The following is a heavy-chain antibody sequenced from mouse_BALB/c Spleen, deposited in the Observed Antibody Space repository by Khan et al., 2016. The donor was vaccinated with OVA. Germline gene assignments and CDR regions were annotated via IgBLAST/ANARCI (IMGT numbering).Heavy chain of an antibody. CDR1: GYTFTSYY. D-gene: IGHD2-2*01. V-gene: IGHV1-53*01. Sequence: QVQLQQSGAELVKPGASVKLSCKASGYTFTSYYMYWVKQRPGQGLEWIGDINPSNGDTYFNEKFKNKATLTVDKSSSTTYMQLSSLTSEDSAVXDWTKWGYGGFASWGQGTLVTVSA. J-gene: IGHJ3*01. CDR3: TKWGYGGFAS. CDR2: INPSNGDT.